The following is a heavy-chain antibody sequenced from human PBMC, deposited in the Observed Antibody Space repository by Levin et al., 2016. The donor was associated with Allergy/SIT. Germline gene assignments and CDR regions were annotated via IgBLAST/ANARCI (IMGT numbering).Heavy chain of an antibody. V-gene: IGHV4-4*02. Sequence: SETLSLTCAVSGGSISSSNWWSWVRQPPGKGLEWIGEIYHSGSTNYNPSLKSRVTISVDKSKNQFSLKLSSVTAADTAAYYCARDWFGELTYYYGMDVWGQGTTVTVSS. D-gene: IGHD3-10*01. CDR3: ARDWFGELTYYYGMDV. CDR1: GGSISSSNW. CDR2: IYHSGST. J-gene: IGHJ6*02.